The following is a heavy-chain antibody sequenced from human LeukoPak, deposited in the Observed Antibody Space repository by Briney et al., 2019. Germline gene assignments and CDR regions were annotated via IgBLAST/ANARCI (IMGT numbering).Heavy chain of an antibody. CDR1: GGSISTSNYY. D-gene: IGHD6-19*01. CDR3: ARDRGWRDAFDI. CDR2: IYYSGST. J-gene: IGHJ3*02. Sequence: SETLSLTCTVSGGSISTSNYYWGWIRQPPGKGLEWIGNIYYSGSTFYNSSLKSRVTISVDTSKNQFSLKLSSVTAADTAVYYCARDRGWRDAFDIWGQGTMVTVSS. V-gene: IGHV4-39*07.